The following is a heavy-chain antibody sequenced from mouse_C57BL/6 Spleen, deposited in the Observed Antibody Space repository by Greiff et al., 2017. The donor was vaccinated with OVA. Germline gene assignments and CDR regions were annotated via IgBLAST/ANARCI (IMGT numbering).Heavy chain of an antibody. CDR1: GYTFTSYW. J-gene: IGHJ4*01. Sequence: VQLQQPGAELVKPGASVKLSCKASGYTFTSYWMHWVKQRPGQGLEWIGMIHPNSGSTNYNEKFKSKATLTVDKSSSTAYMQLSSLPSEDSAVYYCARSGVYYGYDGAMDYWGQGTSVTVSS. D-gene: IGHD2-2*01. V-gene: IGHV1-64*01. CDR3: ARSGVYYGYDGAMDY. CDR2: IHPNSGST.